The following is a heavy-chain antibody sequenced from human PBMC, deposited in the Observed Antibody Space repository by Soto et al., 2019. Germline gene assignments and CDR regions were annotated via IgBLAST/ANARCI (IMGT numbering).Heavy chain of an antibody. D-gene: IGHD2-21*02. CDR2: FDPEDGET. CDR3: ATWVYCGGDCYTLAFQH. Sequence: ASVKVSCKVSGYTLTELSMHWVRQAPGKGLEWMGGFDPEDGETIYAQKFQGRVTMTEDTSTDTAYMELSSLRSEDTAVYYCATWVYCGGDCYTLAFQHWRQGTLVTVSS. J-gene: IGHJ1*01. CDR1: GYTLTELS. V-gene: IGHV1-24*01.